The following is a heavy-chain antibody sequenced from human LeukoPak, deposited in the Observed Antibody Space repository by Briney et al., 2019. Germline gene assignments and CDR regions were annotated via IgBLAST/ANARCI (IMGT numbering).Heavy chain of an antibody. Sequence: PSETLSLTCTVSGGSISSGSYYWGWIRQPPGKGLEWIGSIYHSGSTYYNPSLKSRVTISVDTSKNQFSLKLSSVTAADTAVYYCARDLTRAYIADNDAFDIWGQGTMVTVSS. V-gene: IGHV4-39*07. CDR2: IYHSGST. CDR1: GGSISSGSYY. J-gene: IGHJ3*02. CDR3: ARDLTRAYIADNDAFDI. D-gene: IGHD6-13*01.